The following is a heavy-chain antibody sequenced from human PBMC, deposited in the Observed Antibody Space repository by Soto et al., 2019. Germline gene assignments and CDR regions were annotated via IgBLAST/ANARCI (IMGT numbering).Heavy chain of an antibody. CDR3: ARDPDFWSGYGYYGMDD. J-gene: IGHJ6*02. CDR1: GGTFSSYA. CDR2: IIPIFGTA. Sequence: SSVKVSCKASGGTFSSYAISWVRQAPGQGLEWMGGIIPIFGTANYAQKFQGRVTITADKSTSTAYMELRRLSSEDIAVYYCARDPDFWSGYGYYGMDDWGQGTTVTVSS. D-gene: IGHD3-3*01. V-gene: IGHV1-69*06.